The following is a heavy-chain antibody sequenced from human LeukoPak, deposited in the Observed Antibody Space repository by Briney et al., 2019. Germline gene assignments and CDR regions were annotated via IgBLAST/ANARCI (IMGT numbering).Heavy chain of an antibody. J-gene: IGHJ4*02. D-gene: IGHD5-24*01. V-gene: IGHV3-48*03. Sequence: GGSLRLSCAASGFTFSSYEMNRVRQAPGKGLEWVSYISSGGSTIYYADSVRGRFTISRDNAKNSLYLQMNSLRAEDTAVYYCARDTRDGYNSGYFDYWGQGTLVTVSS. CDR3: ARDTRDGYNSGYFDY. CDR2: ISSGGSTI. CDR1: GFTFSSYE.